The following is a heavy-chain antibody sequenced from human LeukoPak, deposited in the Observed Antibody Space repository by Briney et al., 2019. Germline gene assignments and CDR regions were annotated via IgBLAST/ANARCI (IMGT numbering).Heavy chain of an antibody. Sequence: ASVKVSCKASGGTFSSYAISWVRQAPGLGLEWMGGIIPIFGTANYAQKFQGRVTITADESTSTAYMELSSLRSEDTAVYYCASGEGGYSYGYLGPPFDYWGQGTLVSVS. CDR2: IIPIFGTA. CDR1: GGTFSSYA. V-gene: IGHV1-69*13. CDR3: ASGEGGYSYGYLGPPFDY. J-gene: IGHJ4*02. D-gene: IGHD5-18*01.